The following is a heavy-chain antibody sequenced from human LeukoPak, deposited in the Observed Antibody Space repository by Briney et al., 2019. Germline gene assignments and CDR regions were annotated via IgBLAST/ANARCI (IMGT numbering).Heavy chain of an antibody. V-gene: IGHV4-34*01. Sequence: PSETLSLTCAVYGGFDIYYWTIVRQPPGKGLEWIGETTFRGKTNYNPSLKGRVTISVDRTTQQFYLKLTSVTVADTAVYYCAGYGGDWYPDSWGHGTLVIVSS. CDR1: GGFDIYY. J-gene: IGHJ4*03. CDR3: AGYGGDWYPDS. D-gene: IGHD2-21*02. CDR2: TTFRGKT.